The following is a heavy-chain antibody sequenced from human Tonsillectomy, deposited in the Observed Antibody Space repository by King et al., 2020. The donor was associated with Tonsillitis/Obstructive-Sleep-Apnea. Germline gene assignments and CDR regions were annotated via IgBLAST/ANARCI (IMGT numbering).Heavy chain of an antibody. CDR3: ARDYRGDLGGFDI. V-gene: IGHV3-30*04. D-gene: IGHD3-10*01. CDR2: ISNDGSNK. J-gene: IGHJ3*02. CDR1: GFTFSSYV. Sequence: VQLVESGGGVVQPGRSLRLSCAASGFTFSSYVIHWVRQAPGKGLEWVAVISNDGSNKYYADSVKGRFTISRDNSKSTLWLQMNRRRAEDTAVYYCARDYRGDLGGFDIWGQGTMVTVSS.